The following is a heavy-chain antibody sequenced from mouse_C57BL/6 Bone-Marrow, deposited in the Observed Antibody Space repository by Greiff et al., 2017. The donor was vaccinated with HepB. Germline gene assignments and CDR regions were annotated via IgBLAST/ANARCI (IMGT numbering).Heavy chain of an antibody. V-gene: IGHV14-4*01. J-gene: IGHJ4*01. CDR3: TTRSTMVTTAMDY. CDR1: GFNIKDDY. CDR2: IDPENRDT. D-gene: IGHD2-2*01. Sequence: VQLQQSGAELVRPGASVKLSCTASGFNIKDDYMHWVKQRPEQGLEWIGWIDPENRDTEYASKFQGKATITADTSSNTAYLQLSSLTSEDTAVYYCTTRSTMVTTAMDYWGQGTSVTVSS.